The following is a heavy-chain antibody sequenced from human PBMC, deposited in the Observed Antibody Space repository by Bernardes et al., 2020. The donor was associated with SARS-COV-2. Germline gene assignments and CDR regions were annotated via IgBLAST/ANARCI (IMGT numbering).Heavy chain of an antibody. CDR1: GFTFTNYA. D-gene: IGHD6-19*01. CDR3: GKRAVTGSRWYFDV. V-gene: IGHV3-23*01. CDR2: ISGNGGNT. Sequence: GGSLRLSCAASGFTFTNYALNWIRRSPGKGLEWVSSISGNGGNTHYADSVKGRFTISRDNPQNTLYLQMTSLRVEDTAVYYCGKRAVTGSRWYFDVWGRGTLVTVSS. J-gene: IGHJ2*01.